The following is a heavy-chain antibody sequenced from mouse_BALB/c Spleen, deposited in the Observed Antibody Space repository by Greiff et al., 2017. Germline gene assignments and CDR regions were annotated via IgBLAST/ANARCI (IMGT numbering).Heavy chain of an antibody. V-gene: IGHV5-17*02. CDR3: ARALPYYYAMAY. J-gene: IGHJ4*01. CDR1: GFTFSSFG. Sequence: EVQVVESGGGLVQPGGSRKLSCAASGFTFSSFGMHWVRQAPEKGLEWVAYISSGSSTIYYADTVKGRFTISRDNPKNTLFLQMTSLRSEDTAMYYCARALPYYYAMAYWGQGTSVTVSS. CDR2: ISSGSSTI.